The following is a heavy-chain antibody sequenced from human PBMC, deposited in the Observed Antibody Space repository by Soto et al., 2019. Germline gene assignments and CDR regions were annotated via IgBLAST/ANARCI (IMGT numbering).Heavy chain of an antibody. CDR1: GFIFSSFA. D-gene: IGHD6-6*01. CDR2: ISYDGSNK. V-gene: IGHV3-30-3*01. J-gene: IGHJ4*02. CDR3: ARERAPYAIAAPFDY. Sequence: PGGSLRLSCAASGFIFSSFAMHWVRQAPGKGLEWVAIISYDGSNKYYADSVKGRFTLSRDNSKNTVCLQMNSLRADDTALYFCARERAPYAIAAPFDYWGQGTLVTVSS.